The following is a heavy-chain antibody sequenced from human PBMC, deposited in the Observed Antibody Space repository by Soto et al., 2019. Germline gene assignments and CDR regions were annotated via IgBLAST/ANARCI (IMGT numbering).Heavy chain of an antibody. D-gene: IGHD6-19*01. Sequence: QVQLVQSGAEVKKPGASVKVSCKASGYTFTSYGISWVRQAPGQGLEWMGWISVYNGNTNYAQKLQGRVTITTHTSTSKAYMELRSLRSDDTAVYYCARDGGSSGWNLEGAIYAFDIWGQGTMVTVSS. J-gene: IGHJ3*02. CDR1: GYTFTSYG. V-gene: IGHV1-18*01. CDR3: ARDGGSSGWNLEGAIYAFDI. CDR2: ISVYNGNT.